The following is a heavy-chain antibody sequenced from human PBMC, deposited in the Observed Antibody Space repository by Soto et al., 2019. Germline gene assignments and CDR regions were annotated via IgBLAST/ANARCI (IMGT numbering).Heavy chain of an antibody. CDR2: IYSGGST. CDR1: GFTVSSNY. CDR3: ARDGGYGDYEGWYFDL. V-gene: IGHV3-66*01. J-gene: IGHJ2*01. D-gene: IGHD4-17*01. Sequence: PGGSLRLSCAASGFTVSSNYMSWVRQAPGKGLEWVSVIYSGGSTYYADSVKGRFTISRDNSKNTLYLQMNSLRAEDTAVYYCARDGGYGDYEGWYFDLWGRGTLVTVSS.